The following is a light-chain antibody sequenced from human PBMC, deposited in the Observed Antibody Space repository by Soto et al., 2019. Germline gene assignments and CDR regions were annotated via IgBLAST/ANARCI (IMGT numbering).Light chain of an antibody. J-gene: IGKJ5*01. V-gene: IGKV2-28*01. CDR1: QSLLLSNGYNY. CDR3: MQTLHTPRP. CDR2: LGS. Sequence: DPVMTQSPLSLPVTPGEPASISCSSSQSLLLSNGYNYLDWYLQKPGQSPQLLIYLGSNRASGVPDRFSGSGSGTHLTLKMSRVEAEDVGVYYCMQTLHTPRPFGQGTRLEIK.